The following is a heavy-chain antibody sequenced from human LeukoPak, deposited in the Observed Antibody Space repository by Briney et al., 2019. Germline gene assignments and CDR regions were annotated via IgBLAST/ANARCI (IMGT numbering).Heavy chain of an antibody. CDR2: INPNSGGT. Sequence: ASVKVSXKASGYTFTGYYMHWVRQAPGQGPEWMGRINPNSGGTNYAQKFQGRVTMTRDTSISTAYMELSRLRSDDTAVYYCARDVVRGVPDDYWGQGTLVTVSS. J-gene: IGHJ4*02. CDR1: GYTFTGYY. CDR3: ARDVVRGVPDDY. V-gene: IGHV1-2*06. D-gene: IGHD3-10*01.